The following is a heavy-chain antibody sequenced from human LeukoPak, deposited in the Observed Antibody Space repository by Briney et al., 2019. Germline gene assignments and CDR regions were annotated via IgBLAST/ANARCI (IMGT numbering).Heavy chain of an antibody. J-gene: IGHJ6*03. Sequence: PSETLSLTCTVSGGSISSGSYYWSWIRQPAGKGLEWIGRIYTSGSTNYNPSLKSRVTISVDTSKNQFSLKLSSVTAADTAVYYCARADSHCGGDCSSYYYYYYMDVWGKGTTVTVSS. D-gene: IGHD2-21*01. V-gene: IGHV4-61*02. CDR3: ARADSHCGGDCSSYYYYYYMDV. CDR1: GGSISSGSYY. CDR2: IYTSGST.